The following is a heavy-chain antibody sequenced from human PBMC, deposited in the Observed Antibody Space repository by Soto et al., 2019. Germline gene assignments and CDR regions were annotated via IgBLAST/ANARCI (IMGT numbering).Heavy chain of an antibody. V-gene: IGHV1-69*01. J-gene: IGHJ6*02. CDR2: IIPIFVTT. CDR1: GGTFSNYA. CDR3: AKSAQWFRPSYYGMDL. D-gene: IGHD3-22*01. Sequence: QVQLVQSGAEVKKPGSSVKVSCKASGGTFSNYAISWVRQAPGQGLELMGGIIPIFVTTNYAQKFQGRVTVTADESTRTAYMELRSLRSEDTAVYYCAKSAQWFRPSYYGMDLWGQGTTVTVSS.